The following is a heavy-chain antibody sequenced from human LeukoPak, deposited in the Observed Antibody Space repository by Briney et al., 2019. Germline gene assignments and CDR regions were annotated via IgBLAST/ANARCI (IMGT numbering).Heavy chain of an antibody. CDR2: ISGGGVST. Sequence: PGGSLRLSCAASGFTFSSYSMNWVRQAPGKGLEWVSAISGGGVSTYYADSVKGRFTISRDNSKNTLYLQMDSLRVEDTAIYYCAKDWSITTWGQGTLVTVSS. D-gene: IGHD5-12*01. J-gene: IGHJ5*02. CDR3: AKDWSITT. V-gene: IGHV3-23*01. CDR1: GFTFSSYS.